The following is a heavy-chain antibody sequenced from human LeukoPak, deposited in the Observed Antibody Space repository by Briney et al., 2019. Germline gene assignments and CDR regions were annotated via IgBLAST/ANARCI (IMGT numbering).Heavy chain of an antibody. J-gene: IGHJ4*02. D-gene: IGHD5-18*01. Sequence: GGSLRLSCAASGFTFSSYEMNWVRQAPGKGLEWVAFISYDGSNEYYADSVKGRFTISRDSSKNTLYLQMNSLRAEDTAVYYCAKDIRGYSYGYVDYWGQGTLVTVSS. CDR3: AKDIRGYSYGYVDY. CDR2: ISYDGSNE. V-gene: IGHV3-30*18. CDR1: GFTFSSYE.